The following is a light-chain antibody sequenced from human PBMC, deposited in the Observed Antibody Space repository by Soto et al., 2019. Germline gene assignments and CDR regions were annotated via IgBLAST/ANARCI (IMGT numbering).Light chain of an antibody. CDR3: LQYVSSPYT. CDR1: QSVSNNF. Sequence: EIVLTQSPGTLSLSPGERATLSCRASQSVSNNFLAWYQQKPGQAPRLLIYGAFNSATGIPDRFSGSGSGTDFTLTISRLEPEDFAVYYCLQYVSSPYTFGQGTKLEIK. V-gene: IGKV3-20*01. J-gene: IGKJ2*01. CDR2: GAF.